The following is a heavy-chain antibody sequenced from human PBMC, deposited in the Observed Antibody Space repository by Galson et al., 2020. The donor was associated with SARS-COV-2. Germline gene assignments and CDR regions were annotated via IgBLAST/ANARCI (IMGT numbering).Heavy chain of an antibody. CDR2: IKSKNDGETR. V-gene: IGHV3-15*07. D-gene: IGHD7-27*01. J-gene: IGHJ4*02. CDR1: GFSIKIAW. CDR3: STGGGNWDH. Sequence: GGSLRLSCAVSGFSIKIAWMNWVRQAPGKGLEWVGRIKSKNDGETREYAAPVKGRFTISRDDSKNTLFLHMNNLKTEDTAVYYCSTGGGNWDHWGQGTLVTVSS.